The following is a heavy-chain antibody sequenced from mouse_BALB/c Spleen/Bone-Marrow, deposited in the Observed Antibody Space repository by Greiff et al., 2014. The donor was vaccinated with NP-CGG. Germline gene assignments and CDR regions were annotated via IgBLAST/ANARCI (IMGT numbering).Heavy chain of an antibody. CDR2: IYPGSGST. CDR1: GYTFTDYV. CDR3: ANGDYGSSYYYAMDY. D-gene: IGHD1-1*01. Sequence: VKLQESGPELVKPGASVKMSCKASGYTFTDYVISWVKQGTGQGLEWIGEIYPGSGSTYYNEKFKGKATLTAAKSSNTAYMQLSSLTSEDSAVYFCANGDYGSSYYYAMDYWGQGTSVTVSS. J-gene: IGHJ4*01. V-gene: IGHV1-77*01.